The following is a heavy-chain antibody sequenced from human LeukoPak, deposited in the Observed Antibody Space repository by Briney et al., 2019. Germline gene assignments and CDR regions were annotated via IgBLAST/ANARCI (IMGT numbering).Heavy chain of an antibody. V-gene: IGHV3-7*01. D-gene: IGHD3-10*01. J-gene: IGHJ4*02. CDR2: IKQDGSEK. CDR1: GFTFSSYW. Sequence: GGSLRLSCAASGFTFSSYWMSWVRQAPGKGLEWVANIKQDGSEKYYADSVKGRFTISRDNAKNSLYLQMNSLRAEDTAVYYCARRGRYGSGSYCFDYWGQGTLVTVSS. CDR3: ARRGRYGSGSYCFDY.